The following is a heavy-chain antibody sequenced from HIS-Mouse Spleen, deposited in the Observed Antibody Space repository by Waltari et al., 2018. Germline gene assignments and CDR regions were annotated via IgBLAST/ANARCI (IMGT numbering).Heavy chain of an antibody. J-gene: IGHJ2*01. CDR2: IYYSGST. Sequence: QLQLQESGPGLVKPSETLSLTCTVSGGSISSLSYYLGRIRQPPGKGLEWIGSIYYSGSTYYNPSLKSRVTISVDTSKNQFSLKLSSVTAADTAVYYCAREIPYSSSWYDWYFDLWGRGTLVTVSS. D-gene: IGHD6-13*01. CDR3: AREIPYSSSWYDWYFDL. CDR1: GGSISSLSYY. V-gene: IGHV4-39*07.